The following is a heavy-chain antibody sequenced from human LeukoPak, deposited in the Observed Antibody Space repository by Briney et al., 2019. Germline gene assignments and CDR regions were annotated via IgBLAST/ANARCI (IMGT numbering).Heavy chain of an antibody. D-gene: IGHD3-9*01. Sequence: SETLSLTCAVYGGSFSGYYWSWIRQPPGKGLEWIGEINHSGSTNYNPSLKRRVTISVDTSKNQFSLKLSSVTAADTAVYYCARGPIRYFDWLRFDGMDVWGQGTTVTVSS. CDR3: ARGPIRYFDWLRFDGMDV. V-gene: IGHV4-34*01. CDR1: GGSFSGYY. CDR2: INHSGST. J-gene: IGHJ6*02.